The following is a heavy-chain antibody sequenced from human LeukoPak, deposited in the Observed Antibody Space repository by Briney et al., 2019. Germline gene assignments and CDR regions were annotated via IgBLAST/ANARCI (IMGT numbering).Heavy chain of an antibody. CDR1: GGSINNYY. CDR3: ARHDPSKNGAYDI. J-gene: IGHJ3*02. Sequence: NPSETQSLTCTVSGGSINNYYWSWIRQPPGKGPEWLGYIYYSGTTSYNPSRPSRVTISVDTSKNQFSLNLTSVTAADTAVYYCARHDPSKNGAYDIWGQGAMVTVSS. D-gene: IGHD4-11*01. CDR2: IYYSGTT. V-gene: IGHV4-59*08.